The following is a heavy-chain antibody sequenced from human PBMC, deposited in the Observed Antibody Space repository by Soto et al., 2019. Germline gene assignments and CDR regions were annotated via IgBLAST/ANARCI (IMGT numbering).Heavy chain of an antibody. V-gene: IGHV4-59*01. D-gene: IGHD1-1*01. CDR1: GGSISSYY. CDR2: IYYSGST. J-gene: IGHJ6*02. Sequence: QVQLQESGPGLVKPSETLSLTCTVSGGSISSYYWSWIRQPPGKGLEWIGYIYYSGSTNYNPSLKRRVSTSVDTSKNPFSLKLSSVTAADTAVYYCAREGTTVDIYYYYGMDVWGQGTTVTFSS. CDR3: AREGTTVDIYYYYGMDV.